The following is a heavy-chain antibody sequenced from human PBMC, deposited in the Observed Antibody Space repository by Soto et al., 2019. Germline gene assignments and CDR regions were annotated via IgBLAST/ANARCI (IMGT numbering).Heavy chain of an antibody. Sequence: SSETLSLTCTVSGGSISSGDYYWSWIRQPPGKGLEWIGYIYYSGSTYYNPSLKSRVTISVDTSKNQFSLKLSSVTAADTAVYYCARVLWFGELGYWGQGTLVTVSS. CDR1: GGSISSGDYY. V-gene: IGHV4-30-4*01. J-gene: IGHJ4*02. CDR2: IYYSGST. CDR3: ARVLWFGELGY. D-gene: IGHD3-10*01.